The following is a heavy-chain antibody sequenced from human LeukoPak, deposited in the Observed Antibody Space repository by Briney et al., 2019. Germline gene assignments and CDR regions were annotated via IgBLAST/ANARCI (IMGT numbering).Heavy chain of an antibody. D-gene: IGHD4-23*01. V-gene: IGHV3-21*01. CDR2: ISSSSSYI. CDR1: GFTGSSNY. CDR3: AREGYGGTSDAFDI. Sequence: GGSLRISCAASGFTGSSNYMSWVRPAPGKGLEWGSSISSSSSYIYYADSVKGRFTISRDNAKNSLYLQMNSLRAEDTAVYYCAREGYGGTSDAFDIWGQGTMVTVSS. J-gene: IGHJ3*02.